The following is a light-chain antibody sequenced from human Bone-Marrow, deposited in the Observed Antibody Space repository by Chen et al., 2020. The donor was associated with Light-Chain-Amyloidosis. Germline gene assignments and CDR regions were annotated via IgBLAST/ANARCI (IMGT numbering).Light chain of an antibody. CDR3: QQRSNWPPGFT. V-gene: IGKV3-11*01. CDR1: QSVSSY. Sequence: EIVLTQSPATLSLSPGERATLSCRASQSVSSYLAWYQQKPGQAPRLLMYDASNRATGIPARFSGSGSGTDFTLTISSLEPEDFAVYYCQQRSNWPPGFTFGPGTKMDIK. CDR2: DAS. J-gene: IGKJ3*01.